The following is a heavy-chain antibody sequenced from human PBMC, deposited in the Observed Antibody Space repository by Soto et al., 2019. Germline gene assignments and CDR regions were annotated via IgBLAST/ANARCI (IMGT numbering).Heavy chain of an antibody. J-gene: IGHJ6*02. D-gene: IGHD2-21*02. Sequence: QITLKESGPTLVKPTQTLTLTCTFSGFSLSTTGVGVGWIRQPPGQALEWLALIYWDDDKRYNPSLNSRLTITKDTSKNQVGLAMTNMDPVDTATFYCVQSRWGGDCLQSYSSHSYYGLDVWGQGTTVTVSS. CDR2: IYWDDDK. V-gene: IGHV2-5*02. CDR1: GFSLSTTGVG. CDR3: VQSRWGGDCLQSYSSHSYYGLDV.